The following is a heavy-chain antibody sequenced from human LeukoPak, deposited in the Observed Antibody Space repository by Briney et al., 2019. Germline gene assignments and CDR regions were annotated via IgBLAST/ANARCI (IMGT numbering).Heavy chain of an antibody. CDR1: GYTFTNYY. V-gene: IGHV1-46*01. J-gene: IGHJ6*02. D-gene: IGHD3-22*01. CDR3: AVGYYDSSASTTGYYYYGMDV. Sequence: GASVKVSCKASGYTFTNYYMHWVRQAPGQGLEWMGIINPSGGSTSYAQKFQGRVTMTRDTSTSTVYMELSSLRSEDTAVYYCAVGYYDSSASTTGYYYYGMDVWGQGTTVTVSS. CDR2: INPSGGST.